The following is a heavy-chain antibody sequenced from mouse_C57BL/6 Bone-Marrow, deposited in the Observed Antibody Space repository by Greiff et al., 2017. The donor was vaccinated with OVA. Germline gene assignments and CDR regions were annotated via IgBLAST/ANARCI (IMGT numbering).Heavy chain of an antibody. CDR3: ARSLGGYFDD. J-gene: IGHJ2*01. D-gene: IGHD3-1*01. CDR2: IRSGSSTL. CDR1: GFTFSDYG. Sequence: EVKLVESGGGLVKPGGSLKLSCAASGFTFSDYGMHWVRQAPEKGLEWVAYIRSGSSTLYYADTVKGRFTISRDNAKNTLFLQMTSLRSEDTAMYYCARSLGGYFDDWGQGTTLTVSS. V-gene: IGHV5-17*01.